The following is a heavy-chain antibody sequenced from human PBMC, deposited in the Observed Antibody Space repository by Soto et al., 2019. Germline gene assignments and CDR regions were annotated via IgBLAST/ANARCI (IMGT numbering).Heavy chain of an antibody. CDR3: AMSITTLGVVTISYDNGFDP. CDR1: GLTFSSYW. J-gene: IGHJ5*02. Sequence: EGQLVESGGGLVQPGGSLRLSCEASGLTFSSYWMTWVRQAPGKGLEWVADIKPDGSEKYYVDSVEGRFTISRDNAKNSIYLEMNSLRVEDTAVYYCAMSITTLGVVTISYDNGFDPWGQGTPVTVSS. CDR2: IKPDGSEK. V-gene: IGHV3-7*03. D-gene: IGHD3-3*01.